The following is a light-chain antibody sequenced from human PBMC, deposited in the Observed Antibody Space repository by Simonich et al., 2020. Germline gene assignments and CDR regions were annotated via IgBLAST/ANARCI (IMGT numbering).Light chain of an antibody. V-gene: IGLV2-14*01. CDR3: SSYTSSSTLV. J-gene: IGLJ2*01. CDR2: DVS. Sequence: QSALTQPASVSGYPGQSITISCTGTSSDVGGYNYVSWYQQHPGKAPKLMIYDVSKRPSGVSNRFSGAKSGNTASLTISGLQAEDEADYYCSSYTSSSTLVFGGGTKLTVL. CDR1: SSDVGGYNY.